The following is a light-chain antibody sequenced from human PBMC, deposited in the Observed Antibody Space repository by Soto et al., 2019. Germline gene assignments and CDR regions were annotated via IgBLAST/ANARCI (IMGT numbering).Light chain of an antibody. CDR2: VGTGGIVG. CDR1: SGYSNYK. CDR3: GADHGSGSNFVFNWV. V-gene: IGLV9-49*01. Sequence: QLVLTQPPSASASLGASVTLTCTLSSGYSNYKVDWYQQRPGKGPRFVMRVGTGGIVGSKGDGIPDRFSVLGSGLNRYLTIKNIQEEDESDYHCGADHGSGSNFVFNWVFGGGTKLTVL. J-gene: IGLJ3*02.